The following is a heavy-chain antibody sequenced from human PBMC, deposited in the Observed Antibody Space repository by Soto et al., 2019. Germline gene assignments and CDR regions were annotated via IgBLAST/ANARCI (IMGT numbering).Heavy chain of an antibody. CDR2: IYYSGST. V-gene: IGHV4-59*08. J-gene: IGHJ5*02. CDR3: ARQGGWFDH. Sequence: QVQLQESGPGLVKPSETLSLTCTVSGGSIRSYYWSWIRQPPGKGLEWSGSIYYSGSTNYKPSLKSRVTRSVDTSKTQFSLKLNSVTAADTAVYYCARQGGWFDHWGQGTLVTVSS. CDR1: GGSIRSYY. D-gene: IGHD1-26*01.